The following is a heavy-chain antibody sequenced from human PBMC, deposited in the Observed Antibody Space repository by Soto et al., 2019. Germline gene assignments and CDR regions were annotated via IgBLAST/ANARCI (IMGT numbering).Heavy chain of an antibody. D-gene: IGHD4-17*01. J-gene: IGHJ5*02. V-gene: IGHV4-39*01. CDR2: IYYSGST. CDR1: GGSISSSSYY. Sequence: QLQLQESGPGLVQPSETLSLTCTVSGGSISSSSYYWGWIRQPPGKGLEWIGSIYYSGSTYYNPSVKSRVTRSVGTYKDQCALKLSSVTAADTGVEYGARREGTGTTPWGQGTLVTVSS. CDR3: ARREGTGTTP.